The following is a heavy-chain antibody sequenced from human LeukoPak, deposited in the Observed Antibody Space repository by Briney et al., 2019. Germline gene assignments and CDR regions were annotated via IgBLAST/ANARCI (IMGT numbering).Heavy chain of an antibody. D-gene: IGHD2-2*01. Sequence: SETLSLTCAVSGGSFSGYYWSWIRQSPGKGLEWIGEMNHSGSSNHNPSLKSGVTISVDTSKNQFSLKLRSVTAADTAVYYCARAPSGLVEPPTRGDYFDYWGQGTLVTVSS. CDR2: MNHSGSS. J-gene: IGHJ4*02. V-gene: IGHV4-34*01. CDR3: ARAPSGLVEPPTRGDYFDY. CDR1: GGSFSGYY.